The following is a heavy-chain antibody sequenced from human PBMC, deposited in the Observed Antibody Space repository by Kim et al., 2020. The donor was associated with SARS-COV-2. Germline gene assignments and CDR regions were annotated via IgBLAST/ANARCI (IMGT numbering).Heavy chain of an antibody. V-gene: IGHV3-48*04. D-gene: IGHD4-17*01. J-gene: IGHJ4*02. CDR3: ARQRWLPY. CDR1: GFSFSGST. CDR2: ISSSGSTR. Sequence: GGSLRLSCAASGFSFSGSTMHWVRQAPGKGLEWISYISSSGSTRYYADSVKGRFTISRDNAKNALSLHMNSLRAEDTAVYYCARQRWLPYWGQGTLVTVAS.